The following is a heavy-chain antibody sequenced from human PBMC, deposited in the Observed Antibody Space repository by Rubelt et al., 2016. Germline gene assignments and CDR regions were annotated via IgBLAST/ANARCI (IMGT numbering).Heavy chain of an antibody. CDR1: GYTFTSYG. J-gene: IGHJ3*02. CDR2: ISAYNGNT. D-gene: IGHD4-11*01. V-gene: IGHV1-18*01. CDR3: ARAGNEYSNKGCAFDI. Sequence: QVQLVQSGTEVKKPGASVKVSCKASGYTFTSYGISWVRQAPGQGLEWMGWISAYNGNTNYAQKFQGRVTITADKSTSTAYMELSSLRSEDTAVYYWARAGNEYSNKGCAFDIWGQGTMVTVSS.